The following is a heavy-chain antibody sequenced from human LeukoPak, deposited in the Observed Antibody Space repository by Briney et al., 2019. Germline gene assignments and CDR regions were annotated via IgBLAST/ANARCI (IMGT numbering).Heavy chain of an antibody. CDR2: ISGDGGST. J-gene: IGHJ6*02. CDR3: AKDRVFDANRASYGMDV. D-gene: IGHD1-14*01. CDR1: GFTFDDYA. Sequence: GGSLRLSCAASGFTFDDYAMHWVRQAPGKGLEWVSLISGDGGSTYYAGSVKGRFTISRGNSKNSLYLQMNSLRTEDTALYYCAKDRVFDANRASYGMDVWGQGTTVTVSS. V-gene: IGHV3-43*02.